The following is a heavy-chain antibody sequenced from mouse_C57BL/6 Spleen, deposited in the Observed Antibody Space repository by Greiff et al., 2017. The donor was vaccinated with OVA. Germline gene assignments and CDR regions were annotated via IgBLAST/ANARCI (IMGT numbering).Heavy chain of an antibody. J-gene: IGHJ3*01. CDR2: IRNKANNHAT. D-gene: IGHD2-2*01. CDR3: THIYYGYAWFAY. CDR1: GFTFSDAW. V-gene: IGHV6-6*01. Sequence: EVQLQQSGGGLVQPGGSMKLSCAASGFTFSDAWMDWVRQSPEKGLEWVAEIRNKANNHATYYAESVKGRFTISRDDSKSSVYLQMNSLRAEDTGIYYCTHIYYGYAWFAYWGQGTLVTVSA.